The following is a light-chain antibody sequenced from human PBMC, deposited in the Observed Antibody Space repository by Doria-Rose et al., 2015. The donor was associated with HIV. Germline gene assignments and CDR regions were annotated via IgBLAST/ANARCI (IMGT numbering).Light chain of an antibody. CDR3: AAWDDSLRGWA. CDR1: SSNIGSNY. CDR2: RNN. V-gene: IGLV1-47*01. J-gene: IGLJ3*02. Sequence: QPVLTQPPSASGTPGQRVTISCSGNSSNIGSNYVFWYQQLPGTPPKLLIYRNNQRPSGVPDRFSGSKSGASASLAISGLRSEDEADYYCAAWDDSLRGWAFGGGTKLPVL.